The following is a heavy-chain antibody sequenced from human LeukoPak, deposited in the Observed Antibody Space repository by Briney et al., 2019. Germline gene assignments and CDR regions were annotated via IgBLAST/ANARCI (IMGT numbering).Heavy chain of an antibody. V-gene: IGHV3-11*06. CDR3: AKTARVPDY. J-gene: IGHJ4*02. CDR2: ISPSSHDI. Sequence: GGSLRLSCAASGFIFSDFYMSWVRQAAGKGLEYIAYISPSSHDIIYADSVKGRFTISRDDAKNSLYLQMNSLRAEDTAVYYCAKTARVPDYWGQGTQVTVSS. CDR1: GFIFSDFY. D-gene: IGHD6-6*01.